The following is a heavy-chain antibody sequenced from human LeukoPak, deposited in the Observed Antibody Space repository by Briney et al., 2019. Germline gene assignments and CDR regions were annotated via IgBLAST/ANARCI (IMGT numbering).Heavy chain of an antibody. CDR3: ARQLGYCSSTSCYADKVDY. Sequence: PSETLSLTCTVSGGSITSSSYYWGWIRHPPGKGLEWIGSIYFSGSTYYNPSLKSRVTISVDTSKTQFSLKLSSVTAADTAVYYCARQLGYCSSTSCYADKVDYWGQGTLVTVSS. CDR2: IYFSGST. J-gene: IGHJ4*02. D-gene: IGHD2-2*01. V-gene: IGHV4-39*01. CDR1: GGSITSSSYY.